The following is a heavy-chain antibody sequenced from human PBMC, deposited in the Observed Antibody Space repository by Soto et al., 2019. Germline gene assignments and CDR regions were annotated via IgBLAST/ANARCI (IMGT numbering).Heavy chain of an antibody. CDR3: AKGVPGIAVAGTGYFQH. V-gene: IGHV1-3*03. CDR1: GYTFTSYA. CDR2: INAGIGDT. Sequence: ASVKVSCKASGYTFTSYAMHWVRQAPGQRLEWMGWINAGIGDTQYSQDFQGRVTITRDTSASTAYMELNSLRAEDTAVYYCAKGVPGIAVAGTGYFQHWGQGTLVTVSS. D-gene: IGHD6-19*01. J-gene: IGHJ1*01.